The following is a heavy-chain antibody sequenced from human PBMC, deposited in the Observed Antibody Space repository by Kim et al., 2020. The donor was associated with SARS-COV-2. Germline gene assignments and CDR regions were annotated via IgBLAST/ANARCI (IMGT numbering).Heavy chain of an antibody. CDR3: ARDPNSWALDY. CDR1: GFTFSDYW. Sequence: GGSLRLSCAVSGFTFSDYWMSWVRQAPGKGLEWVANIKQDGGEKYYVDSVKGRFTISRDNAKNSLYLQMNSLRAEDTAVYYCARDPNSWALDYCGQGTLVTVSS. V-gene: IGHV3-7*01. D-gene: IGHD6-13*01. J-gene: IGHJ4*02. CDR2: IKQDGGEK.